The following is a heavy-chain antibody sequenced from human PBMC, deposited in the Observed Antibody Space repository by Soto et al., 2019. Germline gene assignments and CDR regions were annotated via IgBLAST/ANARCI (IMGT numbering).Heavy chain of an antibody. Sequence: QVQLVQSGAEVKKPGASVKVSCKASGYTFTSYGISWVRQAPGQGLEWMGWISAYNGNTNYAQKLQGRVTMTTDTSTSTAYMELRSLRSDDTAVYYCARGNMVRGVIITGLYYFDYWGQGTLVTVSS. CDR1: GYTFTSYG. D-gene: IGHD3-10*01. CDR2: ISAYNGNT. J-gene: IGHJ4*02. CDR3: ARGNMVRGVIITGLYYFDY. V-gene: IGHV1-18*01.